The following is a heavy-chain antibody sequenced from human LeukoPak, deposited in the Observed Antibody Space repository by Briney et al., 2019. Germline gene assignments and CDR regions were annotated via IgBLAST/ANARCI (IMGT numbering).Heavy chain of an antibody. D-gene: IGHD4-17*01. CDR1: GGSISRYS. V-gene: IGHV4-4*07. J-gene: IGHJ4*02. Sequence: SETLSLTCTVSGGSISRYSWSWIRQSAGKGLEWIGRMYDNGSPNYNPSLKSRVTMSVDTSKNQLSLKLTSVTAADTALYYCARDRRGDGVDYWGQGTLVTVSS. CDR3: ARDRRGDGVDY. CDR2: MYDNGSP.